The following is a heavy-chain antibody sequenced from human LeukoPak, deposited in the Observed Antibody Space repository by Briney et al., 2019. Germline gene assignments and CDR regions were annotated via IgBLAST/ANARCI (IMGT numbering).Heavy chain of an antibody. CDR1: GLTFSDHY. Sequence: GGSLRLSCAAAGLTFSDHYMSWVRQAPGRGLEWLSSISSSGTTIYYADSVKGRFTISRDNTKNSMYLQMNSLRAEDTAVYYCARDLSAVAGKDRTDYWGQGTLVTVSS. V-gene: IGHV3-11*04. CDR2: ISSSGTTI. D-gene: IGHD6-19*01. CDR3: ARDLSAVAGKDRTDY. J-gene: IGHJ4*02.